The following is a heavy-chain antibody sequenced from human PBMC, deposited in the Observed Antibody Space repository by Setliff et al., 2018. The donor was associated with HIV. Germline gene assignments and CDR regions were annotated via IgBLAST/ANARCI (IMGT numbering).Heavy chain of an antibody. CDR3: ARGVSGDIAVVPGALEARFFDF. Sequence: SETLSLTCAVYGGSFCVYYWSWIRQPPGKGLEWIGDINHSGNTNYNPSLKRRITMSVDTSKNQFSLKMSSLTAADRAVYFCARGVSGDIAVVPGALEARFFDFWGQGSLVTVSS. V-gene: IGHV4-34*01. J-gene: IGHJ4*01. CDR1: GGSFCVYY. D-gene: IGHD2-2*01. CDR2: INHSGNT.